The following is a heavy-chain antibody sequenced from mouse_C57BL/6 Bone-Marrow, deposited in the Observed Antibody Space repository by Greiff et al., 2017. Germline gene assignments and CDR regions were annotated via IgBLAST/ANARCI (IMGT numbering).Heavy chain of an antibody. CDR3: TRPAQATGYCDY. Sequence: EVQLQESGGGLVQPGGSMKLSCAASGFTFSDAWMDWVRQSPEKGLEWVAEIRNKANNHATYYAESVKGRFTISRDDSKSSVYLQMNSLRAEDTGIYYCTRPAQATGYCDYWGQGTTLTVSS. V-gene: IGHV6-6*01. CDR2: IRNKANNHAT. J-gene: IGHJ2*01. D-gene: IGHD3-2*02. CDR1: GFTFSDAW.